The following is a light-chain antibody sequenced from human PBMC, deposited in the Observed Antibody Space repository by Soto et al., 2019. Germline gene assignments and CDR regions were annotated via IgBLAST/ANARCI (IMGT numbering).Light chain of an antibody. CDR2: DSN. J-gene: IGLJ3*02. CDR3: TSWDSSLSVVM. CDR1: SASIGNNY. Sequence: QSVLTQPPSVSAAPGQKVTISCSGTSASIGNNYASWYQQFPGTAPKLLVHDSNKRHSGIPDRFSGSKCGTSATLGITGLQTGDEDDYYCTSWDSSLSVVMFGGGTKLTVL. V-gene: IGLV1-51*01.